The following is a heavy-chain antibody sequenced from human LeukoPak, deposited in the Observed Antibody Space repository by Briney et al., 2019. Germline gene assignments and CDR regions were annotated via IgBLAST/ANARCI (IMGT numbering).Heavy chain of an antibody. V-gene: IGHV3-23*01. J-gene: IGHJ4*02. D-gene: IGHD3-9*01. CDR3: VNWYGSLTGYYSY. Sequence: QSGRSLRLSCIRSAFTFSSNAMTWVRRTAGKGLEWVSAITPSGSAAYYADSVKGRFTISRDNSKNTLYVQMNNLRADDTAVYYCVNWYGSLTGYYSYWGQGARVTVSS. CDR1: AFTFSSNA. CDR2: ITPSGSAA.